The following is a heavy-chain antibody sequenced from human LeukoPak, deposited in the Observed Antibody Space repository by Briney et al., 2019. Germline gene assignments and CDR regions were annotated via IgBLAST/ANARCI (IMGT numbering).Heavy chain of an antibody. J-gene: IGHJ6*03. CDR2: MNPNSGNT. V-gene: IGHV1-8*03. D-gene: IGHD6-6*01. CDR1: GYTFTSYD. CDR3: ARAGPSIAARYPLGLYYYYMDV. Sequence: ASVKVSCKASGYTFTSYDINWVRQATGQGLEWMGWMNPNSGNTGYAQKFQGRVTITRNTSISTAYMELSSLRSEDTAVYYCARAGPSIAARYPLGLYYYYMDVWGKGTTVTVSS.